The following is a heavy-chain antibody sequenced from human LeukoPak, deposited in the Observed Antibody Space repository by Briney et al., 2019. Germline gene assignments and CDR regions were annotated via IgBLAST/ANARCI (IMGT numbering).Heavy chain of an antibody. CDR2: IYSGGGT. V-gene: IGHV3-66*01. CDR3: ARDEPSPDSTDLDY. Sequence: GGSLRLSCAASGFTVSSNSMTWVRQAPGKGLEWVSVIYSGGGTYYADSVKGRFTISRDKNTLYLQMNSLRADDTAVYYCARDEPSPDSTDLDYWGQGTLVTVSS. J-gene: IGHJ4*02. CDR1: GFTVSSNS. D-gene: IGHD2/OR15-2a*01.